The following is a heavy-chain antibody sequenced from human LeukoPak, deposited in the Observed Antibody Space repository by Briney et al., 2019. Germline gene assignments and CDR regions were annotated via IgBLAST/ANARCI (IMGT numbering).Heavy chain of an antibody. D-gene: IGHD6-6*01. CDR3: ARGVAGEQDSSSSEVGDY. Sequence: GGSLRLSCAASGFTVSSNYMNWVRQAPGKGLEWVSVIYTGGNTYYADSVKGRFTISRDSSKNTLYLQMNSLRAEDTAMYYCARGVAGEQDSSSSEVGDYWGQGTLVTVSS. CDR2: IYTGGNT. CDR1: GFTVSSNY. V-gene: IGHV3-66*01. J-gene: IGHJ4*02.